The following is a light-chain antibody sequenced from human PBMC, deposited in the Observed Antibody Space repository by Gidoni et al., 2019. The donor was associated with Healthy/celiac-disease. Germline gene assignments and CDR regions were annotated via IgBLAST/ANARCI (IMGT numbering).Light chain of an antibody. CDR1: QGISSC. J-gene: IGKJ4*01. CDR3: QQANSFPLT. Sequence: DIQMTQPPSSVSASVGDRVTITCRASQGISSCLAWYQQKPGKAPKLLIYAASSLKSGVPSRFSGSGSGTDFTLTISSLQPEDFATYYCQQANSFPLTFGGGTKVEIK. CDR2: AAS. V-gene: IGKV1-12*01.